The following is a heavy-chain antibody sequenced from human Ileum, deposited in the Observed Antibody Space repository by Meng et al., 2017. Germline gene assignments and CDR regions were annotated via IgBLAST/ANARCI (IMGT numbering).Heavy chain of an antibody. CDR2: INTDGSTT. CDR3: ARGRSGVYHDY. J-gene: IGHJ4*02. D-gene: IGHD2-8*01. Sequence: GESLKISCAGSRFTFSNYWMHWVRQAPGKGLVWVSRINTDGSTTNYADSVKGPFTISRDNAENTLYLQMNSLSAADTAVYYCARGRSGVYHDYWGQGTLVTVSS. V-gene: IGHV3-74*01. CDR1: RFTFSNYW.